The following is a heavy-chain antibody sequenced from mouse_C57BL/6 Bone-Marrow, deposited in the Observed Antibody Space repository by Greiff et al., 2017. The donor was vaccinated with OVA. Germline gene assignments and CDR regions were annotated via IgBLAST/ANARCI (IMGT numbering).Heavy chain of an antibody. Sequence: EVQLVESGAELVRPGASVKLSCTASGFNIKDDYMHWVKQRPEQGLEWIGWIDPENGDTEYASKFQGKATITADTSSNTAYLQLSSLTSEDTAVYYCTAIYYGYDDYFDYWGQGTTLTVSS. CDR2: IDPENGDT. D-gene: IGHD2-2*01. CDR1: GFNIKDDY. CDR3: TAIYYGYDDYFDY. V-gene: IGHV14-4*01. J-gene: IGHJ2*01.